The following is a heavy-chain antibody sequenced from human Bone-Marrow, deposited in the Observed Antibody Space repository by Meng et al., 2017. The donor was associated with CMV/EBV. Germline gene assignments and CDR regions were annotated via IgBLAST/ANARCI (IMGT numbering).Heavy chain of an antibody. J-gene: IGHJ4*02. CDR2: MNPNSGNT. CDR3: ATGVADFEY. D-gene: IGHD6-19*01. CDR1: GYTFTSYD. Sequence: LVHSGAEVKKPGASVKVSRKASGYTFTSYDINSVRQAAGQGLEWMGWMNPNSGNTDYAQKFQGRVTMTRNISKSTAYMDLSSLRSEDTAVYYCATGVADFEYWGQGTLVTVSS. V-gene: IGHV1-8*01.